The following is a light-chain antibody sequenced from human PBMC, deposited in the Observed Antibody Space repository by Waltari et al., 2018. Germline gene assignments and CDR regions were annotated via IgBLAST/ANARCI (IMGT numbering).Light chain of an antibody. J-gene: IGLJ2*01. V-gene: IGLV6-57*02. CDR2: EDN. CDR3: QSYDGSSVV. CDR1: STGIASFQ. Sequence: NSMLTHPHSLSPALGTPVIIPFLGSSTGIASFQRKSFQQRPGSAPTTVIFEDNQRPSGVPDRFSGSIDSASNAASPTISGLMPEDDADYCCQSYDGSSVVFGGGTKLTVL.